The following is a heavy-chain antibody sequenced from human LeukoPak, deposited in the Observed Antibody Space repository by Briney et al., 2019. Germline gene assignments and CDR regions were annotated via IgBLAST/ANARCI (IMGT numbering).Heavy chain of an antibody. CDR3: ARDKTDTAMVTNAFDI. D-gene: IGHD5-18*01. Sequence: GASVKVSCEASGYTFTSYYMHWVRQAPGQGLEWMGIINPSGGSTSYAQEFQGRVTMTRDTSTSTVYMELSSLRSEDTAVYYCARDKTDTAMVTNAFDIWGQGTMVTVSS. CDR2: INPSGGST. J-gene: IGHJ3*02. V-gene: IGHV1-46*01. CDR1: GYTFTSYY.